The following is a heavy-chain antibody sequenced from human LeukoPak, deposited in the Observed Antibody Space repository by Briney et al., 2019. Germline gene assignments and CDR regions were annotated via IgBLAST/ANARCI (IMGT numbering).Heavy chain of an antibody. Sequence: ASVKVSCKASGYNFTNYDINWVRQATGQGLEWMGWMKPNSGNTGYAQKFQGRVTITRNTAISTAYMELSSLTSEDTAVYYCARGWNYYGSGSPVYFDYWGQGTLVTVSS. D-gene: IGHD3-10*01. V-gene: IGHV1-8*03. CDR3: ARGWNYYGSGSPVYFDY. CDR1: GYNFTNYD. CDR2: MKPNSGNT. J-gene: IGHJ4*02.